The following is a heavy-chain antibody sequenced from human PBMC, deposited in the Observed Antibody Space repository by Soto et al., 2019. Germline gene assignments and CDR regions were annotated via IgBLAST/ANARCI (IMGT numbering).Heavy chain of an antibody. Sequence: QVQLVQSGAEVKKPGASVKVSCKASGYTFTSYYMHWVRQAPGEGLEWMGIINPSGRSTRYAQKFQGRVTMTRDTSTSTVYMDLSSLRSEDTAVYYCARGLIYDSSGYYFDYWGQGTLVTVSS. D-gene: IGHD3-22*01. J-gene: IGHJ4*02. CDR2: INPSGRST. CDR1: GYTFTSYY. CDR3: ARGLIYDSSGYYFDY. V-gene: IGHV1-46*01.